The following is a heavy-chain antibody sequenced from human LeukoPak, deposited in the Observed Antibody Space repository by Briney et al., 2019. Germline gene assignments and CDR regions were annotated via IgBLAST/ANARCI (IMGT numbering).Heavy chain of an antibody. CDR3: ANGYSSGSFGFDY. Sequence: GGSLRLSCAASGFTFSTYAMSWVRQAPGKGLEWVSAISGSGGSTYYADSVKGRFTISRDNSKNTLYLQMNSLRAEDTAVYYCANGYSSGSFGFDYWGQGTLVTVSS. D-gene: IGHD6-19*01. CDR2: ISGSGGST. CDR1: GFTFSTYA. J-gene: IGHJ4*02. V-gene: IGHV3-23*01.